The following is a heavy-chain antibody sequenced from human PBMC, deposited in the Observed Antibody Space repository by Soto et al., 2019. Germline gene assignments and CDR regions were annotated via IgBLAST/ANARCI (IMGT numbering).Heavy chain of an antibody. V-gene: IGHV3-48*01. J-gene: IGHJ4*02. CDR2: INPGSVTR. CDR1: GLTFTTYN. CDR3: XXXXXXXXYGYFY. Sequence: EVQLVESGGGLVQPGGSLRLSCAVSGLTFTTYNFNWVRQAPGKGLEWISFINPGSVTRHYADSVKGRFTISRDNAKXXXXXXXXXXXXXXXXXXXXXXXXXXXXYGYFYWGQGTLVTVSS. D-gene: IGHD5-18*01.